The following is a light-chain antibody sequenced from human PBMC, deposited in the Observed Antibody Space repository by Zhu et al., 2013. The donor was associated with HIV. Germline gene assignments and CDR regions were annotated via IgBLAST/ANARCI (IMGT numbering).Light chain of an antibody. Sequence: QMTQSPSSLSASVGDRITMTCRASQDVRTDFAWYQQKPGKVPKLLIYAASTLHSGVPSRFSGSGSGTDFTLTISSLQSEDVATYYCQKYNSAPWTFGQGTKVEIK. J-gene: IGKJ1*01. CDR2: AAS. CDR1: QDVRTD. V-gene: IGKV1-27*01. CDR3: QKYNSAPWT.